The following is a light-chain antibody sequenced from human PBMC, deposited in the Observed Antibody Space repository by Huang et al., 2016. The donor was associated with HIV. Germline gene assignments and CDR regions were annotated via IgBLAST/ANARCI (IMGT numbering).Light chain of an antibody. J-gene: IGKJ2*01. Sequence: EIVLTQSPGTLSLSPGERAPLSCRASQSVSSSYLAWYPQKPGQAPRLLIYGASRRATGSPDRFSGSGSGTDFTLTISRLEPEDFAVYYCQQYGSSPRVYTFGQGTKLEIK. CDR3: QQYGSSPRVYT. CDR1: QSVSSSY. V-gene: IGKV3-20*01. CDR2: GAS.